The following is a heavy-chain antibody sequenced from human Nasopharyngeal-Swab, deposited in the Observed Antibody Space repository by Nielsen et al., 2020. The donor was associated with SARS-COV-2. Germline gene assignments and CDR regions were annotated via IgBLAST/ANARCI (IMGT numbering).Heavy chain of an antibody. J-gene: IGHJ4*02. V-gene: IGHV4-34*01. CDR1: GGSFSGYY. CDR2: INHSGST. Sequence: ETLSLTCAVYGGSFSGYYWSWIRQPPGKGLEWIGEINHSGSTNYNPSLKSRVTISVDTSKNQFSLKLSSVTAADTAVYYCARVLRYYDSSGRWRWEGDYFDYWGQGTLVTVSS. CDR3: ARVLRYYDSSGRWRWEGDYFDY. D-gene: IGHD3-22*01.